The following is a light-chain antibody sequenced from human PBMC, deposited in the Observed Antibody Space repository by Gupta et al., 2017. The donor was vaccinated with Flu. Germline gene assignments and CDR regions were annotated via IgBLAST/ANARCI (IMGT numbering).Light chain of an antibody. J-gene: IGLJ3*02. Sequence: SYVLTQPPSVAAAPGQTSRITCWRDNIGTKSVHWYQQKPGQDPVMVVYDDSDRRSAIPARFSGSNNANTATLTISTVEVGDEADYYCQVSHISSDHLRVFGGGTKLTVL. CDR2: DDS. CDR1: NIGTKS. CDR3: QVSHISSDHLRV. V-gene: IGLV3-21*02.